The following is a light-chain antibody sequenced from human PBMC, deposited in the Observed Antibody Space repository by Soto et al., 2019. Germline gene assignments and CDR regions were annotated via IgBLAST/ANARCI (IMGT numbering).Light chain of an antibody. CDR3: QQYDIWPPYT. CDR2: DAS. CDR1: QNIRSS. Sequence: EVVMTQSPASLSASPGERVTLSCRASQNIRSSLAWYHQKPGHAPMLLIYDASTRATGIPPRFSGGGSGTEFTVTISSLQSEDFAIYYCQQYDIWPPYTFGQGTKVEF. V-gene: IGKV3-15*01. J-gene: IGKJ2*01.